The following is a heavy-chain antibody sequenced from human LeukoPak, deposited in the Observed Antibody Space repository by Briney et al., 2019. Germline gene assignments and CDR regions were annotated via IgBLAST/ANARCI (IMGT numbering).Heavy chain of an antibody. CDR1: GFTFRSYG. Sequence: PGRSLRLSCAAPGFTFRSYGIHWVRQTPGKGLERVAGVWYDGSEKYYADSVKGRFTISRDNSKNTLFLQMNSLRAEDTAIYYCARDRGDPDYYFDQWGQGTLVTVSS. CDR3: ARDRGDPDYYFDQ. CDR2: VWYDGSEK. D-gene: IGHD7-27*01. J-gene: IGHJ4*02. V-gene: IGHV3-33*01.